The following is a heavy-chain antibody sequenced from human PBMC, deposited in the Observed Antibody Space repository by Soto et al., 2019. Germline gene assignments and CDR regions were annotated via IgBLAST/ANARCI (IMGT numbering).Heavy chain of an antibody. CDR3: AGITWFRGMDV. CDR1: WVSFSSNIAA. V-gene: IGHV6-1*01. CDR2: TYYNSKWNN. D-gene: IGHD3-10*01. J-gene: IGHJ6*02. Sequence: SQTLSLTCVISWVSFSSNIAAWNCIRQSPSRGLEWLGRTYYNSKWNNDYALSVKSRITINPDTSKNQFSLHLYSVTPEDTAVYYCAGITWFRGMDVWGQGTPVTVSS.